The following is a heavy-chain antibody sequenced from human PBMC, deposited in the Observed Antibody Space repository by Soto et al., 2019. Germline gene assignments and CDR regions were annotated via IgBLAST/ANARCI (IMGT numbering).Heavy chain of an antibody. V-gene: IGHV1-69*13. CDR3: ASILFIVRLTAMPGDPYYGMDV. D-gene: IGHD2-2*01. J-gene: IGHJ6*02. Sequence: ASVKVSCKASGGTFSSYAISWVRQAPGQGLEWMGGIIPIFGTANYAQKFQGRVTITADESTSTAYMELSSLRSEDTALYYCASILFIVRLTAMPGDPYYGMDVWGQGTTVTVSS. CDR1: GGTFSSYA. CDR2: IIPIFGTA.